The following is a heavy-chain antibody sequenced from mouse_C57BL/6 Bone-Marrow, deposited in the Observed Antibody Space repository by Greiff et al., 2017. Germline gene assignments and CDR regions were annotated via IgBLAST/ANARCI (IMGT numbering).Heavy chain of an antibody. J-gene: IGHJ3*01. CDR1: GYTFTSYY. CDR2: INPNNGGS. Sequence: QVQLQQSGAELVKPGASVKLSCKASGYTFTSYYMYWVKQRPGQGLEWIGEINPNNGGSNFNEKFKSKATLTVAKSSTTAYMQLSSLTSEDSAVYYCTRSGHGGFAYWGQGTLVTVSA. V-gene: IGHV1S81*02. D-gene: IGHD3-1*01. CDR3: TRSGHGGFAY.